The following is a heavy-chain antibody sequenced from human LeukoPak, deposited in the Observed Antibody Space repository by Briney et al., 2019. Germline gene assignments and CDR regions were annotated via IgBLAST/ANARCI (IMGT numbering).Heavy chain of an antibody. CDR2: IYYSGST. CDR1: GGSISSGGYY. CDR3: ARGGAYPGYGMDV. Sequence: SQTLSLTCTVSGGSISSGGYYWSWIRQHPGKGLEWIGYIYYSGSTYYNPSLKSRVTISVDTSKNQFSLKLSPVTAADTAVYYCARGGAYPGYGMDVWGQGTTVTVSS. J-gene: IGHJ6*02. V-gene: IGHV4-31*03. D-gene: IGHD1-26*01.